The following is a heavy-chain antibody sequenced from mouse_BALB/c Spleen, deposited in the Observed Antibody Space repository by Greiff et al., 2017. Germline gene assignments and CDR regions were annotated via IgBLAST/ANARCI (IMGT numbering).Heavy chain of an antibody. CDR3: AREGGSSSYAMDY. V-gene: IGHV2-9*02. D-gene: IGHD1-1*01. CDR2: IWAGGST. J-gene: IGHJ4*01. CDR1: GFSLTSYG. Sequence: VKLVESGPGLVAPSQSLSITCTVSGFSLTSYGVHWVRQPPGKGLEWLGVIWAGGSTNYNSALMSRLSISKDNSKSQVFLKMNSLQTDDTAMYYCAREGGSSSYAMDYWGQGTSVTVSS.